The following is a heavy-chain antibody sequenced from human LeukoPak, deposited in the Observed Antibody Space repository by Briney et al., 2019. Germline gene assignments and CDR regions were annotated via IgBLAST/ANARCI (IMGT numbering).Heavy chain of an antibody. J-gene: IGHJ4*02. Sequence: GASVKVSCKASGYTFTNYGISWVRQAPGQGLEWMGWISAYNGHTKYAQKVQGRVTMTRDTSTSTAYMELRSLRSDDTAVYYCARDLAQQLADYWGQGTLVTVSS. D-gene: IGHD6-13*01. CDR2: ISAYNGHT. CDR1: GYTFTNYG. V-gene: IGHV1-18*01. CDR3: ARDLAQQLADY.